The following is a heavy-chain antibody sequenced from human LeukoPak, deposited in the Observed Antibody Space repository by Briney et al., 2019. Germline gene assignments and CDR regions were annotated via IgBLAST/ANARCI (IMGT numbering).Heavy chain of an antibody. V-gene: IGHV3-21*01. Sequence: GGSLRLSCAASGFTFSSYSMNWVRQAPGKGLEWVSSISSSSSYIYYADSVKGRFTISRDNAKNSLYLQMNSLRAEDTAVYYCARERRDSSSWYYYYYGMDVWGRGTTVTVSS. J-gene: IGHJ6*02. CDR3: ARERRDSSSWYYYYYGMDV. CDR1: GFTFSSYS. CDR2: ISSSSSYI. D-gene: IGHD6-13*01.